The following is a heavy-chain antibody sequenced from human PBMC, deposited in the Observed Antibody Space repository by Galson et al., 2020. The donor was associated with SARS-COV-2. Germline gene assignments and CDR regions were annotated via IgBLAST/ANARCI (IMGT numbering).Heavy chain of an antibody. Sequence: EGSLRLSCAASGITFSSYAMHWVRQAPGKGLEWVAVVWHEGNNKYYVDSVKGRFTISRDNSMNMLYLQVNSLRAEDTAVYFCARESKSGTFEYFDLWGRGTLVTVSS. J-gene: IGHJ2*01. V-gene: IGHV3-33*01. D-gene: IGHD3-3*01. CDR3: ARESKSGTFEYFDL. CDR2: VWHEGNNK. CDR1: GITFSSYA.